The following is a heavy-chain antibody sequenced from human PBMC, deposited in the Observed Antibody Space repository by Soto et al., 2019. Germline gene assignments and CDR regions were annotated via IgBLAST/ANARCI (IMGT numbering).Heavy chain of an antibody. V-gene: IGHV3-23*01. CDR1: GFTFDRFA. Sequence: EVQLLESGGGLVQPGGSLRLSCAASGFTFDRFAMSWVRQAPGKGLEWVSTISGSGGSTYYADSVKGRFTISRDNSKNTLYLQMNSLRAEDTAVYYCAKGMATIKLGRDYWGQGTLVTVSS. CDR3: AKGMATIKLGRDY. D-gene: IGHD5-12*01. CDR2: ISGSGGST. J-gene: IGHJ4*02.